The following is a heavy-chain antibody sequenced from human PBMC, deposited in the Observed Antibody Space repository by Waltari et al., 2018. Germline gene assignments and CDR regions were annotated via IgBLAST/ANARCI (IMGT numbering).Heavy chain of an antibody. D-gene: IGHD4-17*01. CDR2: IKQDGTEK. J-gene: IGHJ4*02. V-gene: IGHV3-7*01. Sequence: EVHLVESGGGLVQPGGSLRRSCAASTCTFRAFWMSGVRQAPGKGLEWVANIKQDGTEKYYMDDVEGRFTISRDNAKNSVYLQMNSLRVEDTAVYYCARDRLGYGDYDYWGQGTLVTVSS. CDR1: TCTFRAFW. CDR3: ARDRLGYGDYDY.